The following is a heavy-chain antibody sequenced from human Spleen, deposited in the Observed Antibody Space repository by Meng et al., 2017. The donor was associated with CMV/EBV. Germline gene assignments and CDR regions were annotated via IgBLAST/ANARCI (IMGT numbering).Heavy chain of an antibody. CDR2: ISSSGTYI. D-gene: IGHD2-2*02. CDR3: TRGGYCSNTSCYTKDDIDY. V-gene: IGHV3-21*01. CDR1: GFTFSSYA. J-gene: IGHJ4*02. Sequence: GGSLRLSCAASGFTFSSYAMRWVRQAPGKGVQWVSSISSSGTYIYYADSVKGRFTMSRDNAKNSLYLQMNSLRAEDTAMYHCTRGGYCSNTSCYTKDDIDYWGQGTLVTVSS.